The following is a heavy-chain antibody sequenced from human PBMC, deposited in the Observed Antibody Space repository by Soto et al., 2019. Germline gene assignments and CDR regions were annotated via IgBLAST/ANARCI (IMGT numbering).Heavy chain of an antibody. CDR3: ARDRSSSWYSNWFDP. D-gene: IGHD6-13*01. CDR2: INSDGSST. J-gene: IGHJ5*02. Sequence: GGSLRLSCAASGFTFSSYWMHWVRQAPGKGLVWVSRINSDGSSTSYADSVKGRFTISRDNAKNTLYLQMNSLRAEDTAVYYCARDRSSSWYSNWFDPWGQGTLVTVSS. V-gene: IGHV3-74*01. CDR1: GFTFSSYW.